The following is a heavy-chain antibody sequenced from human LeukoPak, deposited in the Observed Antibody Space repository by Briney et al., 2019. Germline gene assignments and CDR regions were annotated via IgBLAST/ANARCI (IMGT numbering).Heavy chain of an antibody. CDR1: GYTLTELS. D-gene: IGHD1-26*01. V-gene: IGHV1-24*01. CDR3: ATVVVGATSNWFDP. Sequence: GASVKVSCKVSGYTLTELSMHWVRQAPGKGLEWMGGFDPEDGETIYAQKFQGRVTMTEDTSTDTAYMELSSLRSEDTAVYYCATVVVGATSNWFDPWGQGTLVTVSS. J-gene: IGHJ5*02. CDR2: FDPEDGET.